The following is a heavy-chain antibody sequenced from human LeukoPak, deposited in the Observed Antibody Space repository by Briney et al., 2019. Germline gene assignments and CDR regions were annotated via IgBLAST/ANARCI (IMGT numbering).Heavy chain of an antibody. CDR3: AKGRFVAGWEGTYYFDY. J-gene: IGHJ4*02. CDR2: ISGSGGST. Sequence: PGGSLRLSCAASGFTFSSYAMSWVRQAPGKGLEWVSAISGSGGSTYYADSVKGRFTISRDNSKNTLYLQMNSLRAEDTAVYYCAKGRFVAGWEGTYYFDYWGQGTLVTVSS. CDR1: GFTFSSYA. V-gene: IGHV3-23*01. D-gene: IGHD1-26*01.